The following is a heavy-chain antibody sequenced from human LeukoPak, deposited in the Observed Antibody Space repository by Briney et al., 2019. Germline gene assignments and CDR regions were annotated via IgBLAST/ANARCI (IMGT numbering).Heavy chain of an antibody. Sequence: GRSLRLSCAASGFTLSTYGMHWVRQAPGKGLEWVAVIWYDGGNKYYADSVKGRFTISRDNSKNTLYLQMNSLRAEDTAVYYCASKITFGGVHGDVWGQGTTVTVSS. V-gene: IGHV3-33*01. D-gene: IGHD3-16*01. CDR2: IWYDGGNK. CDR3: ASKITFGGVHGDV. CDR1: GFTLSTYG. J-gene: IGHJ6*02.